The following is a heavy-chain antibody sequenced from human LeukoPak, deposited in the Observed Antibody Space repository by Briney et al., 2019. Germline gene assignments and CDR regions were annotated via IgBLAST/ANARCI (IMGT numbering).Heavy chain of an antibody. D-gene: IGHD1-14*01. Sequence: GGSLRLSCAASGFTFSNYGMNWVRQAPGKGLEWVAYISRTSSDIYCADSVVGRFTIFRDSATNSLHLQLHSLRDEDTAVYYCARNPDRAYFDYWGQGTLVTVSS. CDR2: ISRTSSDI. CDR3: ARNPDRAYFDY. CDR1: GFTFSNYG. V-gene: IGHV3-48*02. J-gene: IGHJ4*02.